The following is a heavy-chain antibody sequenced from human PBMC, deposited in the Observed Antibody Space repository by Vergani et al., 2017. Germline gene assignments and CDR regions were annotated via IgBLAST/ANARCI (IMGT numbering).Heavy chain of an antibody. V-gene: IGHV3-23*01. J-gene: IGHJ3*01. CDR1: GFTFNSYA. CDR2: INNNGGST. Sequence: QLLESGGGLIQPGGSLRLSCAASGFTFNSYAMTWVRQAPGKGLEWVSGINNNGGSTYYADSVKGRFTISGDNFKNTLYLQMTDLRAEDTATYYCAKVCGSTSCPYGGGAFDVWGHGTMVTVSS. D-gene: IGHD2-2*01. CDR3: AKVCGSTSCPYGGGAFDV.